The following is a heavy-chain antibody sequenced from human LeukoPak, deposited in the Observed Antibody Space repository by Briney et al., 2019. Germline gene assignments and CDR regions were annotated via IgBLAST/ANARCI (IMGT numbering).Heavy chain of an antibody. CDR3: ATYYYDVGWFDP. J-gene: IGHJ5*02. V-gene: IGHV4-61*02. CDR2: IYTSGST. Sequence: PSQTLSLTCTVSGGSISSGSYYWSWIRQPAGKGLEWIGRIYTSGSTNYNPSLKSRVTISVDTSKNQFSLKLSSVTAADTAVYYCATYYYDVGWFDPWGQGTLVTVSS. CDR1: GGSISSGSYY. D-gene: IGHD3-22*01.